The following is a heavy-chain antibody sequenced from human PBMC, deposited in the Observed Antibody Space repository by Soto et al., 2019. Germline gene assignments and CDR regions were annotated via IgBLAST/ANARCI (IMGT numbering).Heavy chain of an antibody. V-gene: IGHV3-11*01. CDR1: GFTFSDFY. D-gene: IGHD1-1*01. J-gene: IGHJ4*02. CDR2: ISSVSTNI. Sequence: QVQLVESGGGLVKPGGSLRLSCAASGFTFSDFYMSWIRQAPGKGLEWISYISSVSTNIFYADSVKGRFTVSRDNAKNSVYLQMDSLRAEDTAVYYCARDRNAAGSDYWGQGTLVTVSS. CDR3: ARDRNAAGSDY.